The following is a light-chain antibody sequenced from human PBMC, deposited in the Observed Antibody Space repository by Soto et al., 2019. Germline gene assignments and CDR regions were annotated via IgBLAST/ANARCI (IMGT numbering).Light chain of an antibody. CDR2: EVS. CDR1: SSDVGDYKY. J-gene: IGLJ1*01. Sequence: QSVLTQPASVSGSPGQSITISCTGTSSDVGDYKYVSWYQQHPGKAPKLMIYEVSNRPSGVSTRFSGSKSGNTASVTISGLHAEDEADYYCSSYTSTNTQVFGTGTKVTVL. CDR3: SSYTSTNTQV. V-gene: IGLV2-14*01.